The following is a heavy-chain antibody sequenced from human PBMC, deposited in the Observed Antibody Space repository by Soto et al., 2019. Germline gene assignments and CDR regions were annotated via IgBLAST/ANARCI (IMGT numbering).Heavy chain of an antibody. J-gene: IGHJ6*03. Sequence: QVQLVQSGAEVKKPGASVKVSCKASGYTFTSYDINWVRQATGQGLEWMGWMNPNSGNTGYAQKFQGRVTMTRNTSISTAYMELSSLRSEDTAVYYCSSGPYSSYYYYMDVWGKGTTVTVSS. V-gene: IGHV1-8*01. CDR1: GYTFTSYD. CDR3: SSGPYSSYYYYMDV. D-gene: IGHD5-18*01. CDR2: MNPNSGNT.